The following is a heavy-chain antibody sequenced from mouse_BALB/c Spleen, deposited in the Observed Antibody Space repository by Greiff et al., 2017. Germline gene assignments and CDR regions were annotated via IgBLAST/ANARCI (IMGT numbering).Heavy chain of an antibody. CDR1: GFNIKDYY. Sequence: VQLQQSGAELVRSGASVKLSCTASGFNIKDYYMHWVKQRPEQGLEWIGWIDPENGDTEYAPKFQGKATMTADTSSNTAYLQLSSLTSEDTAVYYCNARSYFDNGGQGTTLTVSS. CDR3: NARSYFDN. J-gene: IGHJ2*01. CDR2: IDPENGDT. V-gene: IGHV14-4*02.